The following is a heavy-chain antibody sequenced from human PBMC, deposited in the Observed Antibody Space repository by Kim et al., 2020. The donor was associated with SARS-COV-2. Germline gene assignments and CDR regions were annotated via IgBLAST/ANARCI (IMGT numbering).Heavy chain of an antibody. D-gene: IGHD4-17*01. J-gene: IGHJ3*02. CDR3: ARGFTPRDYGGNLGDAFDI. V-gene: IGHV4-31*02. Sequence: SRVTISVDTSKNQFSLKLSSVTAADTAVYYCARGFTPRDYGGNLGDAFDIWGQGTMVTVSS.